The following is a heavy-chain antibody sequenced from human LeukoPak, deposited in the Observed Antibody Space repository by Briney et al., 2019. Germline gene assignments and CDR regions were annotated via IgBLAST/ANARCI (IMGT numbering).Heavy chain of an antibody. J-gene: IGHJ6*03. Sequence: SETLSLTCTVSGGSISSYYWSWIGQPPGKGLEWIGYIYYSGSTNYNPSLKSRVTISVDTSKNQFSLKLSSVTAADTAVYYCARATYYYYYMDVWGKGTTVTVSS. CDR3: ARATYYYYYMDV. CDR2: IYYSGST. CDR1: GGSISSYY. V-gene: IGHV4-59*01.